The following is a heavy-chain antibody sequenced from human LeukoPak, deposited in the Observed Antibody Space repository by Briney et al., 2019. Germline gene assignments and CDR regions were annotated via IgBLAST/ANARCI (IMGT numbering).Heavy chain of an antibody. CDR1: GFTFSSYG. D-gene: IGHD3-3*01. Sequence: GGSLRLSCAASGFTFSSYGMHWVRQAPGKGLEWVAVISYDRSNKYYADSVKGRFTISRDNSKNTLYLQMNSLRAEDTAVYYCAKDVRFLEWLLSYWGQGTLVTVSS. V-gene: IGHV3-30*18. CDR2: ISYDRSNK. J-gene: IGHJ4*02. CDR3: AKDVRFLEWLLSY.